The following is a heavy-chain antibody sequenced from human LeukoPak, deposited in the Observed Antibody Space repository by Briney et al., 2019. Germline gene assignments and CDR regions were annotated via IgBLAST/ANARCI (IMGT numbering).Heavy chain of an antibody. CDR3: ARDAGGYYYMDV. V-gene: IGHV3-21*01. CDR2: ISSSSSYI. D-gene: IGHD3-10*01. Sequence: GGSLRLSCAASGFTFSSYSMTWVRQAPGKGLEWVSSISSSSSYIYYADSVKGRFTISRGNAKNSLYLQMNSLRAEDTAVYYCARDAGGYYYMDVWGKGTTVTVSS. J-gene: IGHJ6*03. CDR1: GFTFSSYS.